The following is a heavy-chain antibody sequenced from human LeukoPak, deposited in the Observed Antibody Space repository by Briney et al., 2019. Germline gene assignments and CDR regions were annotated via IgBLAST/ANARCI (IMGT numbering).Heavy chain of an antibody. J-gene: IGHJ3*02. CDR1: GFTFSNYW. CDR2: INSDGSST. Sequence: PGGSLRLSCAASGFTFSNYWMSWVRQAPGKGLVWVSRINSDGSSTSYADSVKGRFTISRDNAKNTLYLQMNSLRAEDTAVYYCASDTGRGLNDAFDIWGQGTMVTVSS. CDR3: ASDTGRGLNDAFDI. V-gene: IGHV3-74*01. D-gene: IGHD2-8*02.